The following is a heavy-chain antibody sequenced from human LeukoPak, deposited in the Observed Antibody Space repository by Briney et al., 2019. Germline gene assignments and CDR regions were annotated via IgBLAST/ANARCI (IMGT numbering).Heavy chain of an antibody. Sequence: PGGSLRLSCAASGFTFSSYAMSWVRQAPGKGLEWVSAISDSGGSTYYADSVKGRFTISRGNSKNTLYLQMNSLRAEDTAVYYCAKGSWFGESYYFDYWGQGTLVTVSS. V-gene: IGHV3-23*01. CDR3: AKGSWFGESYYFDY. CDR1: GFTFSSYA. D-gene: IGHD3-10*01. J-gene: IGHJ4*02. CDR2: ISDSGGST.